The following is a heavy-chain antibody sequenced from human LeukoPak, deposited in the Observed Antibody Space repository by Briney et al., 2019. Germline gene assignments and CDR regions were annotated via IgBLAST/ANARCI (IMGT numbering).Heavy chain of an antibody. CDR3: ARRLGSSWYYSFDY. V-gene: IGHV1-18*01. D-gene: IGHD6-13*01. CDR1: SYTFTSYG. CDR2: ISAYNGNT. J-gene: IGHJ4*02. Sequence: ASVKVSCKASSYTFTSYGISWVRQDPGQGLEWMGWISAYNGNTNYAQKLQGRDTMTTDTSTSTAYMELRSLRSDDTAVYYCARRLGSSWYYSFDYWGQGTLVTVSS.